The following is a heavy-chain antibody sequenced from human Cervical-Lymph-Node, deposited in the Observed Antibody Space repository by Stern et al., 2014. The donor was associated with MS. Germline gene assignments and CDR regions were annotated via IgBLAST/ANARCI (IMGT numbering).Heavy chain of an antibody. J-gene: IGHJ6*02. D-gene: IGHD3-22*01. CDR1: GGSFSGYY. Sequence: QVQLQQWGAGLLKPSETLSLTCAVYGGSFSGYYWSWIRQPPGKGLEWIGEINHSGSTNYNPSLKSRATISVDTSKNPFSLTLSSVTAADTAVYYCARPDRAPYYGMDVWGQGTTVTVSS. V-gene: IGHV4-34*01. CDR3: ARPDRAPYYGMDV. CDR2: INHSGST.